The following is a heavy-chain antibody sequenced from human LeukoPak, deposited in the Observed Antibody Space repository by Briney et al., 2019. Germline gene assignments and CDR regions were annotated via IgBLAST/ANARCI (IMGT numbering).Heavy chain of an antibody. D-gene: IGHD3-22*01. Sequence: KPSETLSLTCTVSGGSISSYYWSWIRQPPGKGLEWIGYIYYSGSTNYNPSLKSRVTISVDTSKNQFSLKLSSVTAADTAVYYCARVHTYYYDSSGYYRSWYFDYWGQGTLVTVSS. V-gene: IGHV4-59*01. CDR2: IYYSGST. CDR1: GGSISSYY. CDR3: ARVHTYYYDSSGYYRSWYFDY. J-gene: IGHJ4*02.